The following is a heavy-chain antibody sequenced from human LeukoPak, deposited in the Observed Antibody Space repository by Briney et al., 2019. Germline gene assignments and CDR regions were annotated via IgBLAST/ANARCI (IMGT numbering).Heavy chain of an antibody. CDR1: GFTFSSYG. CDR2: MSGSGGST. J-gene: IGHJ4*02. Sequence: PGGSLRLSCVASGFTFSSYGMSWVRQAPGKGLECVSAMSGSGGSTYYADSVKGRFTISSDNSKNTLYLQMNNLRAEDTAVYYCAKDKRHTSGWYYDYWGQGTLVTVSS. D-gene: IGHD6-19*01. V-gene: IGHV3-23*01. CDR3: AKDKRHTSGWYYDY.